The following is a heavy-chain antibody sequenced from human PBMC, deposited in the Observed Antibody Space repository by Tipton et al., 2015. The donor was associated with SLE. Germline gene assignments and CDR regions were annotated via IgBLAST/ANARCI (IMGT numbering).Heavy chain of an antibody. V-gene: IGHV4-59*01. D-gene: IGHD3-16*02. CDR1: GDSISGYY. CDR2: IYYSGTA. Sequence: TLSLTCSVSGDSISGYYWSWIRQPPGKGLEWIGFIYYSGTATYSPSLKGRVTISVDTSKKQFSLKLSSVTAADTAVYYCASPRVGLDYIWGSYRPRGTFDYWGQGTLVTVSS. CDR3: ASPRVGLDYIWGSYRPRGTFDY. J-gene: IGHJ4*02.